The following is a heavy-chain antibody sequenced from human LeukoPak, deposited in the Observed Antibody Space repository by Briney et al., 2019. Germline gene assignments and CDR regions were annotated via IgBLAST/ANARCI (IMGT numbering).Heavy chain of an antibody. CDR3: ARDKDILTGYYGSLYGY. V-gene: IGHV1-18*01. D-gene: IGHD3-9*01. CDR1: GYTFTSYG. Sequence: GASVKVSCKASGYTFTSYGISWVRQAPGQGLEWMGWISAYNGNTNYAQKLQGRVTMTTDTSTSTAYMELRSLRSDDTAVYYCARDKDILTGYYGSLYGYWGQGTLVTVSS. J-gene: IGHJ4*02. CDR2: ISAYNGNT.